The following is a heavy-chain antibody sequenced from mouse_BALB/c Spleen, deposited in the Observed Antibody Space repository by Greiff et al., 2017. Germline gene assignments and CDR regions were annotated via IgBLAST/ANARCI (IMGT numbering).Heavy chain of an antibody. J-gene: IGHJ2*01. Sequence: EVKLQESGPGLVKPSQSLSLTCTVTGYSITSDYAWNWIRQFPGNKLEWMGYISYSGSTSYNPSLKSRISITRDTSKNQFFLQLNSVTTEDTATYYCARSGTTATFDYWGQGTTLTVSS. CDR1: GYSITSDYA. CDR2: ISYSGST. V-gene: IGHV3-2*02. D-gene: IGHD1-2*01. CDR3: ARSGTTATFDY.